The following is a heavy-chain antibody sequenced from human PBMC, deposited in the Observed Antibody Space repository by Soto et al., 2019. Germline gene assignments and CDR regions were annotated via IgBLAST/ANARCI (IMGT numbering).Heavy chain of an antibody. J-gene: IGHJ4*02. Sequence: GSLRLSCEVSGFTFSTYWMSWVRQAPGKGLEWVANIKEDGSEKYYVDSVKGRFTISRDNSKNTLYLQMNSLRAEDTAVYYCAKNPGYYYDSTGYHFDYXGQGTLVTVSS. CDR2: IKEDGSEK. CDR1: GFTFSTYW. CDR3: AKNPGYYYDSTGYHFDY. V-gene: IGHV3-7*03. D-gene: IGHD3-22*01.